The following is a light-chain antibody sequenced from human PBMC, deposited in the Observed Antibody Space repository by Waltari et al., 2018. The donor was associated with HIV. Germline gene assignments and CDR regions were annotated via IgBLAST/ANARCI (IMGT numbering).Light chain of an antibody. J-gene: IGLJ2*01. CDR3: CAYAGPTGLSEV. V-gene: IGLV2-23*02. CDR1: SRDIGAYNY. CDR2: DVR. Sequence: QSALTQPASVSGSPGQSITISCTGTSRDIGAYNYVSWYQQHPGKAPTLMIYDVRTRPAGASDRCSGSKSGNTASLTISGLQSEDEADYHCCAYAGPTGLSEVFGGGTKLTVL.